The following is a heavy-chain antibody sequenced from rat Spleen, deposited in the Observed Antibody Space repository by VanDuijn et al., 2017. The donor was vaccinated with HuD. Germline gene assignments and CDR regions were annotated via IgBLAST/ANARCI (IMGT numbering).Heavy chain of an antibody. D-gene: IGHD1-5*01. CDR2: ISSGGGGT. CDR3: ARHDNMGTANWFAY. J-gene: IGHJ3*01. V-gene: IGHV5-25*01. CDR1: GFTFSSSP. Sequence: EVQLMESGGGSVQPGRSLKLSCAASGFTFSSSPMAWVRQAPKKGLDWVASISSGGGGTYYSDSVKGRFTISRDNAKSTLYLQMDSLRSEDTASYYCARHDNMGTANWFAYWGQGTLVTVSS.